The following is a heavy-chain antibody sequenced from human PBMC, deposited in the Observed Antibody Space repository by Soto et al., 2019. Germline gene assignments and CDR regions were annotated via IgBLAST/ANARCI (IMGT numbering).Heavy chain of an antibody. Sequence: GGSLRLSCAASGFTFTSYWMSWVRQAPGTGLEWVANIKQDGSEEYYVDSVKGRFTISRDNAKNSLFLQMNSLRVEDTAVYYCAREGYKYYYYMDVWGKGTTVTVSS. CDR3: AREGYKYYYYMDV. CDR1: GFTFTSYW. CDR2: IKQDGSEE. D-gene: IGHD3-10*01. V-gene: IGHV3-7*01. J-gene: IGHJ6*03.